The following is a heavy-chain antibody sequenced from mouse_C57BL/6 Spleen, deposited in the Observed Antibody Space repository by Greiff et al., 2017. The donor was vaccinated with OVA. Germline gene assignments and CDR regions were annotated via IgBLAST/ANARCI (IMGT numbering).Heavy chain of an antibody. CDR3: ARDYYGSSYQTYYAMDY. Sequence: QVQLQQPGAELVRPGTSVKLSCKASGYTFTSYWMHWVKQRPGQGLEWIGVIDPSDSYTNYNQKFKGKATLTVDTSSSTAYMQLSSLTSEDSAVYYCARDYYGSSYQTYYAMDYWGQGTSVTVSS. CDR1: GYTFTSYW. V-gene: IGHV1-59*01. CDR2: IDPSDSYT. D-gene: IGHD1-1*01. J-gene: IGHJ4*01.